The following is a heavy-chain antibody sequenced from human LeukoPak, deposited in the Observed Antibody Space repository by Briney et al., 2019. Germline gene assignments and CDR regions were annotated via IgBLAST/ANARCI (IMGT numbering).Heavy chain of an antibody. J-gene: IGHJ3*02. V-gene: IGHV3-30*18. Sequence: PGGSLRLSCAASGFTFSSYGMHWVRQAPGKGLEWVAVISYDGSNKYYADSVKGRFTISRDNSKNTLYLQMNSLRAEDTAVYYCAKDKPYLDDAFDIWGQGTMVTVSS. CDR1: GFTFSSYG. CDR3: AKDKPYLDDAFDI. CDR2: ISYDGSNK.